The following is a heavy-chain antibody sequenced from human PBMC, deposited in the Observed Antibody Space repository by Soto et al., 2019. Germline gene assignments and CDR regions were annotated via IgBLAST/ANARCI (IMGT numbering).Heavy chain of an antibody. J-gene: IGHJ4*02. D-gene: IGHD1-7*01. CDR3: AREPNSIDY. V-gene: IGHV3-7*01. CDR2: IKQDGSEK. CDR1: RFTFSNYW. Sequence: EVRLVESGGGLVQPGGSLRLSCAASRFTFSNYWMSWVRQAPGKGLEWVANIKQDGSEKYYVDSVKGRFTISRDNAKNSLYLQMNSLRAEDTAVYYCAREPNSIDYWGQGTLVTVSS.